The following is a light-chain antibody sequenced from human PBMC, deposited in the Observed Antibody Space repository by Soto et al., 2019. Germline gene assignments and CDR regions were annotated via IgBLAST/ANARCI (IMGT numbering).Light chain of an antibody. Sequence: ESVLTQSPGTLSLSPGERATLSCRASQSVSSNYLAWYQQKPGQAPRLLIYGASTRASGIPDRFSGSGSGTDFTLTISRLEPEDFAVYYCQQYNNWLRLTFGGGTKVDIK. J-gene: IGKJ4*01. V-gene: IGKV3-20*01. CDR3: QQYNNWLRLT. CDR1: QSVSSNY. CDR2: GAS.